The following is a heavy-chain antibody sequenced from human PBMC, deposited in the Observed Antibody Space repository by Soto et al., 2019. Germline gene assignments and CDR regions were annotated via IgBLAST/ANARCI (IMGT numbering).Heavy chain of an antibody. V-gene: IGHV3-48*02. J-gene: IGHJ4*02. Sequence: GAALPASYAPAVLTLRIYPSFSVHHIAGQGLEWVSHISKRSDCMYYADSVKGRFTISRDNAESSLHLQMNGLTDEDTSVYYCARQVCTVVTPFDYWGQGALVPVSS. D-gene: IGHD2-21*02. CDR3: ARQVCTVVTPFDY. CDR1: VLTLRIYP. CDR2: ISKRSDCM.